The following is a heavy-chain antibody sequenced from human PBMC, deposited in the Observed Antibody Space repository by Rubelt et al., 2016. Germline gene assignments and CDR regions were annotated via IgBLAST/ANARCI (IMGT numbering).Heavy chain of an antibody. D-gene: IGHD6-13*01. CDR2: INPNNGAT. V-gene: IGHV1-2*07. CDR3: VRGGGSSWYDY. J-gene: IGHJ4*02. CDR1: GDTFTGYY. Sequence: QVQLVQSGAEVKKPGASVKVSCKASGDTFTGYYMHWVRQAPGHGLEWMGWINPNNGATNYAHRFQGRVTMTRDTSISTAYMELSGLRSDDTAVYYCVRGGGSSWYDYWGQGTLVTVSS.